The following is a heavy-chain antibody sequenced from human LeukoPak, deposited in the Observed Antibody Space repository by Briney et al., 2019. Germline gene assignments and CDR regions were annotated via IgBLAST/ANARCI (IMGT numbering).Heavy chain of an antibody. V-gene: IGHV4-38-2*02. J-gene: IGHJ5*02. CDR3: AREGDSSSGGWFAP. Sequence: KASETLSLTCTVSGYSISSGYYWGWIRQPPGKGLEWIGSIYHSGRTYYNPSLKRRVTISVDTAKNQFSLNLSSVTAADTAVCYCAREGDSSSGGWFAPWGQETLVPVSS. CDR2: IYHSGRT. D-gene: IGHD6-13*01. CDR1: GYSISSGYY.